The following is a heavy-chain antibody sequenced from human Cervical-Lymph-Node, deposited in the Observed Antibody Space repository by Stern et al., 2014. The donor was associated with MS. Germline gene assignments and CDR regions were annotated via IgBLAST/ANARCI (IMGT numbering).Heavy chain of an antibody. D-gene: IGHD4-23*01. CDR3: AREGGNTAEYFQH. V-gene: IGHV3-33*01. J-gene: IGHJ1*01. CDR2: IWSDGSNR. Sequence: VQLVESGGGVVQPGRSLRLSCAASGFTFSSSGMHWVRQAPGKGLEWLAIIWSDGSNRYYADSVKGRFTISRDNSKNTLYLQMNSLRADDTAVYYCAREGGNTAEYFQHWGQGTLVTVSS. CDR1: GFTFSSSG.